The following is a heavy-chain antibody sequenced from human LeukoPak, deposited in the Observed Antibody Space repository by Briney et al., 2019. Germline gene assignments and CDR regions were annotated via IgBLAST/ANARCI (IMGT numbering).Heavy chain of an antibody. D-gene: IGHD6-13*01. V-gene: IGHV3-23*01. Sequence: GGSLRLSCEASGLSFTNYAIMWVPQAPGKGLQWISTLTGYGGAYYADSGEGRFIISRDISKNTMFLQMYNLRAEDTAVYYCAKGAAAGKVDWFDPWGQGTLVTVSS. J-gene: IGHJ5*02. CDR3: AKGAAAGKVDWFDP. CDR1: GLSFTNYA. CDR2: LTGYGGA.